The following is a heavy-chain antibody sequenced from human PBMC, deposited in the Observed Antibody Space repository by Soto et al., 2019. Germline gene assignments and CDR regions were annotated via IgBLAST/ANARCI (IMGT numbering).Heavy chain of an antibody. CDR1: GFNVSSNY. J-gene: IGHJ6*02. V-gene: IGHV3-53*02. CDR2: IYSGGNT. D-gene: IGHD3-3*01. Sequence: EEQLVETGGGLIQPGGSLRLSCAASGFNVSSNYMNWVRQAPGKGPEWVSIIYSGGNTYYADSVKGRFTISRDNSKNTXXXXXXXXXXXXXXXXXXXXXXXXXXFGVGNRYYVMDVWGQGTTVTVSS. CDR3: XXXXXXXXFGVGNRYYVMDV.